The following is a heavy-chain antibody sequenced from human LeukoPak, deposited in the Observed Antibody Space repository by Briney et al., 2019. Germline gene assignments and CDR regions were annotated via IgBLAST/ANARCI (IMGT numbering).Heavy chain of an antibody. J-gene: IGHJ4*02. CDR2: IIPIFGTA. V-gene: IGHV1-69*13. CDR1: GGTFISYA. CDR3: ARAASDYGDYGSFRELDY. D-gene: IGHD4-17*01. Sequence: SVKVSCKASGGTFISYAISWVRQAPGQGLEWMGGIIPIFGTANYTQKFQGRVTITADESTSTAYMELSSLRSEDTAVYYCARAASDYGDYGSFRELDYWGQGTLVTVSS.